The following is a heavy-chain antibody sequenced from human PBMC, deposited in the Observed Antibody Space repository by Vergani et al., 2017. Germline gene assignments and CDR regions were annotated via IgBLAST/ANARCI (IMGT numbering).Heavy chain of an antibody. CDR2: ILGSGGST. Sequence: EVQLVESGGGLVQPGGSLRLSCAASGFTFSSYAMSWVRQAPGKGLELVSAILGSGGSTYYADSVKGWFTISRDNSKNTLYLQMNSLRAEDTAVYYCASKDYYDSSGTKHDAFDIWGQGTMVTVAS. D-gene: IGHD3-22*01. V-gene: IGHV3-23*04. J-gene: IGHJ3*02. CDR3: ASKDYYDSSGTKHDAFDI. CDR1: GFTFSSYA.